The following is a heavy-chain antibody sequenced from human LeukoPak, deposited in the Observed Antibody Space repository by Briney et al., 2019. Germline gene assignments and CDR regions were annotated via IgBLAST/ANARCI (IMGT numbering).Heavy chain of an antibody. J-gene: IGHJ4*02. CDR2: INHSGST. D-gene: IGHD3-22*01. Sequence: SETLSLTCAVYGGSFSGYYWSWIRQPPGKGLEWIGEINHSGSTNYNPSLKSRVTISVDTSKNQFSLKLSSVTAADTAVYYCAAHDTSGYYSGYWGQGTLVTVSS. CDR3: AAHDTSGYYSGY. CDR1: GGSFSGYY. V-gene: IGHV4-34*01.